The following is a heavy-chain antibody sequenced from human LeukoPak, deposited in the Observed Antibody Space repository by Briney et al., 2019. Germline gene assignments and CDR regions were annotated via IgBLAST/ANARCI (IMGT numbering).Heavy chain of an antibody. CDR1: GYSISSGYY. CDR2: VYHSGST. J-gene: IGHJ4*02. Sequence: SETLSLTCTVSGYSISSGYYWGWVRQPPGKGLEWIGTVYHSGSTYYNPSLRSRVTISVETSKNQFSLNLYSVTAADTAVYYCARRVGSSDCFDYWGQGTLVTVSS. V-gene: IGHV4-38-2*02. CDR3: ARRVGSSDCFDY. D-gene: IGHD6-6*01.